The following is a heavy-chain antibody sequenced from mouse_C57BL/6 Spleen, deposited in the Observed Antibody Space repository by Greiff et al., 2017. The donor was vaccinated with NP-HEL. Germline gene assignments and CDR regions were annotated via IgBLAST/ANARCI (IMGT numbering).Heavy chain of an antibody. CDR1: GFTFSDYG. J-gene: IGHJ3*01. D-gene: IGHD1-1*01. CDR3: AGSSYRFAY. CDR2: ISSGSSTI. Sequence: EVHLVESGGGLVKPGGSLKLSCAASGFTFSDYGMHWVRQAPEKGLEWVAYISSGSSTIYYADTVKGRFTISRDNAKNTLFLQMTSLRSEDTAMYYCAGSSYRFAYWGQGTLVTVSA. V-gene: IGHV5-17*01.